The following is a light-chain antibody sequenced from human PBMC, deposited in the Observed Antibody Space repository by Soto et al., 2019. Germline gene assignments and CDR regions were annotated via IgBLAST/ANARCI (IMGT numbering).Light chain of an antibody. Sequence: DIPMTQSPSSLSASVGDRVTITCQASQDISNYLNWYQQKPGKAPKLLIYDASNLETGVPSRFCRSGSWTDFSFTISILHPEDIATYYCQQYDNLLLTFGVGTKVEIK. CDR3: QQYDNLLLT. CDR2: DAS. V-gene: IGKV1-33*01. J-gene: IGKJ4*01. CDR1: QDISNY.